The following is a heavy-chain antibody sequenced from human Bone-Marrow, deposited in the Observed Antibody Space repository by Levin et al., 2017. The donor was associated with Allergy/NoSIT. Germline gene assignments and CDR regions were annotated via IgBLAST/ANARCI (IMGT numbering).Heavy chain of an antibody. J-gene: IGHJ5*02. D-gene: IGHD1-1*01. CDR1: GYTFIGYY. CDR3: ARGVGRTGLQPRSPCWFDD. Sequence: GESLKISCKASGYTFIGYYMHWVRQAPGQGLEWVGWINPDNGGTHSAEKFQGRVTMTRDTSINAVFLDLHSLTYDDTAVYVCARGVGRTGLQPRSPCWFDDWGQGALVTASS. V-gene: IGHV1-2*02. CDR2: INPDNGGT.